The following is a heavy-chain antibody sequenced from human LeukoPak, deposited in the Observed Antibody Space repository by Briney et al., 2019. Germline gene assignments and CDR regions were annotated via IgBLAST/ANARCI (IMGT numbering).Heavy chain of an antibody. CDR3: ARQYSSSWYYFDY. CDR2: IYYSGST. Sequence: SQTLSLTCTVSGGSISSGDYYWSWIRQPPGKGLEWIGYIYYSGSTNYSPSLKSRVTISVDTSKNQFLLKLSSVTAADTAVNYCARQYSSSWYYFDYWGQGTLVTVSS. J-gene: IGHJ4*02. V-gene: IGHV4-61*08. CDR1: GGSISSGDYY. D-gene: IGHD6-13*01.